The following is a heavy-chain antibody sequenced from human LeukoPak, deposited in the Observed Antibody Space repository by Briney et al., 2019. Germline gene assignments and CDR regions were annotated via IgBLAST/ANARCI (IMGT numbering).Heavy chain of an antibody. V-gene: IGHV4-39*02. D-gene: IGHD5-18*01. CDR2: IYYSGST. CDR1: GGSISSRSYY. CDR3: ARLASYGFIDY. Sequence: SETLSLTCTVSGGSISSRSYYWGWIRQPPGKGLEWIGSIYYSGSTYYNPSLKSRVTISVDTSMSHFSLRLSSVTAADTAVYFCARLASYGFIDYWGQGTLVTVSS. J-gene: IGHJ4*02.